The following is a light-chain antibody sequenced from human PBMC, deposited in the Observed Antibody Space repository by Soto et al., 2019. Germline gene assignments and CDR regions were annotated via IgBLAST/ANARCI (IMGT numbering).Light chain of an antibody. CDR2: DAS. J-gene: IGKJ4*01. Sequence: EIVLAQSAGTLSLSPGERATLSCRASQSVSSSYLAWYQQKPGQAPRLLIYDASSRATGIPDRFSGSGSGTDFTLTISRLEPEDFAVYYCQQYGSSPLTFGGGTKVDIK. V-gene: IGKV3-20*01. CDR1: QSVSSSY. CDR3: QQYGSSPLT.